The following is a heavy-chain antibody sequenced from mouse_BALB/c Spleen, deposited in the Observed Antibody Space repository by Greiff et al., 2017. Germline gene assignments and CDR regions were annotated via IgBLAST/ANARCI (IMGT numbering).Heavy chain of an antibody. CDR2: INPSTGYT. CDR3: AAGNYYAMDY. D-gene: IGHD2-1*01. V-gene: IGHV1-7*01. Sequence: VHLVESGAELAKPGASVKMSCKASGYTFTSYWMHWVKQRPGQGLEWIGYINPSTGYTEYNQKFKDKATLTADKSSSTAYMQLSSLTSEDSAVYYCAAGNYYAMDYWGQGTSVTVSS. CDR1: GYTFTSYW. J-gene: IGHJ4*01.